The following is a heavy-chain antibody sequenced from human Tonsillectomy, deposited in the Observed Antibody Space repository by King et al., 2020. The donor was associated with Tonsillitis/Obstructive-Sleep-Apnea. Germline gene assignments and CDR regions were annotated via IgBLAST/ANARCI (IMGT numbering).Heavy chain of an antibody. CDR1: GFSLSTSGVG. J-gene: IGHJ6*03. V-gene: IGHV2-5*02. CDR2: IYWDDDK. CDR3: THSARIWFGDPKNCYYYYMDV. D-gene: IGHD3-10*01. Sequence: TLKESGPTLVKPTQTLTLTCTFSGFSLSTSGVGVGWIRQPPGKALEWLALIYWDDDKRYSPSLKSRLTITKDTSKNQVVLTMTNMDPVDTATYYCTHSARIWFGDPKNCYYYYMDVWGKGTTVTVSS.